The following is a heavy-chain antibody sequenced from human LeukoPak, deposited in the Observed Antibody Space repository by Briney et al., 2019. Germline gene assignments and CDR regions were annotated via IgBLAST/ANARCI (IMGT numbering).Heavy chain of an antibody. Sequence: PSETLSLTCAVSGYSISSGYYWGWIRQPPGKGLEWIGTFYHSGSTYYNPSLKSRVTISVDTPKNQFSLKLSSVTAADTAVYYCARVGSRDGYNFDYWGQGTLVTVSS. CDR3: ARVGSRDGYNFDY. CDR2: FYHSGST. D-gene: IGHD5-24*01. J-gene: IGHJ4*02. CDR1: GYSISSGYY. V-gene: IGHV4-38-2*01.